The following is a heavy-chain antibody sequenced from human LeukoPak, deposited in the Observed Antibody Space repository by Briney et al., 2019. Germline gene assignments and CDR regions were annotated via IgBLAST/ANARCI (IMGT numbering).Heavy chain of an antibody. Sequence: PGGSLRLSCAASGFTFSSYSMNWVRQAPGKGVGWVSSISSSSSYIYYADSVKGRFTISRDNAKNSLYLQMNSLRAEDTAVYYCARDRNYCSSTSCYPSYYYYYMDVWGKGTTVTVSS. V-gene: IGHV3-21*01. CDR1: GFTFSSYS. CDR2: ISSSSSYI. CDR3: ARDRNYCSSTSCYPSYYYYYMDV. J-gene: IGHJ6*03. D-gene: IGHD2-2*01.